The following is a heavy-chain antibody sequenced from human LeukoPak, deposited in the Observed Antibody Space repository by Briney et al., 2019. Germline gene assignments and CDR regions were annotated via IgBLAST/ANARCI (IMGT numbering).Heavy chain of an antibody. CDR3: ARVDSKSGSSFSAS. J-gene: IGHJ4*02. V-gene: IGHV3-30-3*01. D-gene: IGHD6-13*01. CDR1: GLSFSRYA. CDR2: VSRDGTDK. Sequence: GGSLRLSCAASGLSFSRYAMQWVRQAPGKGLEWVAAVSRDGTDKYHADSVKGRFTVSRDNSRNTLSLQIHSLKPEDTAVYYCARVDSKSGSSFSASWGQGALVIVSS.